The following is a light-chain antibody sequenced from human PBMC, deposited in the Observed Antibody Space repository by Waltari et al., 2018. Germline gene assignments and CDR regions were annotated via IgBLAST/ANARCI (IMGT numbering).Light chain of an antibody. J-gene: IGKJ2*01. V-gene: IGKV1D-12*01. CDR2: AAS. Sequence: DIQMTQSPSSVSASVGDRVTITGRASQGISTSLAWYQQKPGKAPKLLIYAASSLQSGVPSRFSGSGSGTDFTLTINSLQPEDFATYYCQEADRFPPYTFGQGTKLEIK. CDR3: QEADRFPPYT. CDR1: QGISTS.